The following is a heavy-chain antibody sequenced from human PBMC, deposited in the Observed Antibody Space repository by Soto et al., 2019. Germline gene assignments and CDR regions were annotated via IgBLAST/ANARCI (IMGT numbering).Heavy chain of an antibody. V-gene: IGHV4-34*01. D-gene: IGHD3-22*01. CDR1: GGSFSGYY. J-gene: IGHJ3*02. CDR2: INHGGST. Sequence: PSETLSLTCAVYGGSFSGYYWSWIRQPPGKGLEWIGEINHGGSTNYNPSLKSRVTISVDTSKNQFSLKLSSVTAADTAVYYCARGLYYYDSSGDAFDIWGQGTMVTVSS. CDR3: ARGLYYYDSSGDAFDI.